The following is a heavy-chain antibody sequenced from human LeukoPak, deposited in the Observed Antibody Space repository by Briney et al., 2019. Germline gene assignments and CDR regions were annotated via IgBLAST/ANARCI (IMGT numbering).Heavy chain of an antibody. D-gene: IGHD6-13*01. V-gene: IGHV3-23*01. Sequence: GGSLRLSCAASGFTFSNYAMSWVRQAPGKGLEWISGITGGRSTYYADSVKGRFTISRDNSKSTLFLQMNSPSAEDTAVYYCARGIAATNYMDVWGKGTTVTVSS. J-gene: IGHJ6*03. CDR3: ARGIAATNYMDV. CDR2: ITGGRST. CDR1: GFTFSNYA.